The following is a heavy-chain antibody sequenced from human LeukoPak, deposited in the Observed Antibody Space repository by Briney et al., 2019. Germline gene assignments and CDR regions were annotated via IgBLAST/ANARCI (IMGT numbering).Heavy chain of an antibody. V-gene: IGHV3-7*01. Sequence: GGSLRLSCAASGFTFSSYAMSWVRQAPGKGLEWVANIKQDGSEKYYVDSVKGRFTISRDNAKNSLYLQMNSLRAEDTAVYYCARDLKIGYYGSGSYSTHSFDYWGQGTLVTVSS. CDR1: GFTFSSYA. CDR2: IKQDGSEK. D-gene: IGHD3-10*01. J-gene: IGHJ4*02. CDR3: ARDLKIGYYGSGSYSTHSFDY.